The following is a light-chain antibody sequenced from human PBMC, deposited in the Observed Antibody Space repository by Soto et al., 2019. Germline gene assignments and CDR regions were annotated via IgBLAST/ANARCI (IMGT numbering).Light chain of an antibody. Sequence: EIVLTQSPGTLSLSPGEGATLSCKASESVISDYLAWYQRKPGQAPSLLIYGASNRPTGISDSFSGSGSGTDFTLTITRLEPEDFAVYYCQQYVTPPLTFRQETKLEIK. CDR1: ESVISDY. CDR3: QQYVTPPLT. V-gene: IGKV3-20*01. CDR2: GAS. J-gene: IGKJ2*01.